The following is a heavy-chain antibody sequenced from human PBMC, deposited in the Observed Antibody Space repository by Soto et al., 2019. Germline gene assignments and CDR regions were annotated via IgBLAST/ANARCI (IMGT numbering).Heavy chain of an antibody. CDR1: GFTFSSYV. J-gene: IGHJ6*02. V-gene: IGHV3-23*01. Sequence: GSLRLSCAASGFTFSSYVMNWVRQAPGKGLEWVSTISIDGAGTYYADSVKGRFTISRDNSKNTLYLQMNSLRAEDTAVYYCARGNDCTNGVCYPDYYYYGMDVWGQGTTVTVSS. CDR2: ISIDGAGT. CDR3: ARGNDCTNGVCYPDYYYYGMDV. D-gene: IGHD2-8*01.